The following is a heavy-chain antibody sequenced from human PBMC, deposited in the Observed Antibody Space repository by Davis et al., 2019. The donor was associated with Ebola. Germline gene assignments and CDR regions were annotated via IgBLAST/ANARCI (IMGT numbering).Heavy chain of an antibody. CDR2: IYWDDDK. D-gene: IGHD3-16*02. V-gene: IGHV2-5*02. J-gene: IGHJ4*02. CDR3: ARDYSWETYRYWYYFDY. CDR1: GFSLTTSRLG. Sequence: SGPTLVKPTQTLTLTCTFSGFSLTTSRLGVGWIRQPPGKALEWLALIYWDDDKRYSPSLKSRLTITKDTSKNQVVLTMTNMDPVDTATYYCARDYSWETYRYWYYFDYWGQGTLVTVSS.